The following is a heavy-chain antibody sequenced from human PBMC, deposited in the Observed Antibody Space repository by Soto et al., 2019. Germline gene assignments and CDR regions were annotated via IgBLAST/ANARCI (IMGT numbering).Heavy chain of an antibody. CDR1: GYTFTRDT. Sequence: ASVKVSCKAPGYTFTRDTMNWVRQAPGQSLKWMGWINPDNSNTKSSQTFQHSVTITRDTSASTAYMYLSSLRSEDTALYYCANEGYFYVSACPSWFDPWGQGTLVTVSS. J-gene: IGHJ5*01. V-gene: IGHV1-3*01. CDR2: INPDNSNT. CDR3: ANEGYFYVSACPSWFDP. D-gene: IGHD3-10*01.